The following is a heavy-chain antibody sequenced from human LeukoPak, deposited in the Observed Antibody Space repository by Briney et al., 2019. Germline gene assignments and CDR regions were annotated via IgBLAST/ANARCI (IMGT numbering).Heavy chain of an antibody. D-gene: IGHD6-13*01. V-gene: IGHV3-23*01. CDR2: ITGGANSV. Sequence: GGSLRLSCAASGFTFSAFAMTRVRQAPGKAPEWVSSITGGANSVFYADSVKGRFTFSRDNSKNTLYLQMNSLRAEDTAAYYCAKGAAAGKVDWFDPWGQGTLVTVSS. J-gene: IGHJ5*02. CDR3: AKGAAAGKVDWFDP. CDR1: GFTFSAFA.